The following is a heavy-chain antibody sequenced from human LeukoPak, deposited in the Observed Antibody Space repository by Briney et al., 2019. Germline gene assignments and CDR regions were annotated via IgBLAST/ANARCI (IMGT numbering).Heavy chain of an antibody. CDR2: IAHSGNGM. CDR3: ARGHYEMGV. Sequence: GGSLRLSCAASGFTFSDYYMTWIRQAPGKGLEWVSHIAHSGNGMWYADAVKGRFTISRDNAKNLLFLQMDRLRAEDTAVYSCARGHYEMGVWGQGTTVIVS. CDR1: GFTFSDYY. V-gene: IGHV3-11*01. J-gene: IGHJ6*01.